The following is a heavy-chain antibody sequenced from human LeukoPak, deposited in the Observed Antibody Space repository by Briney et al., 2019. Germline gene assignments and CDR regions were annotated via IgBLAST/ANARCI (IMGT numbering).Heavy chain of an antibody. Sequence: SVKVSCKASGGTFSSYAISWVRQAPGQGLEWMGGIIPIFGTANYAQKFQGRVTITADESTSIAYMELSSLRSEDTAVYYCARSITMVRGAIRGGYYYGMDVWGKGTTVTVSS. D-gene: IGHD3-10*01. J-gene: IGHJ6*04. CDR1: GGTFSSYA. CDR2: IIPIFGTA. CDR3: ARSITMVRGAIRGGYYYGMDV. V-gene: IGHV1-69*13.